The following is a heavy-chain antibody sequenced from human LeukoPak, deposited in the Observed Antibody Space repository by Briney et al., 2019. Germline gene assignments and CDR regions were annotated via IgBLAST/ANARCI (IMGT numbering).Heavy chain of an antibody. CDR3: ATSLGDSSGSQAFDI. CDR2: IYYSGST. Sequence: SETLSLTCTVSGGSISSYYWSWIRQPPGKGLEWIGYIYYSGSTNYNPSLKSRVTISVDTSKNQFSLKLSSVTAADTAVYYCATSLGDSSGSQAFDIWGQGTMVTVSS. CDR1: GGSISSYY. D-gene: IGHD3-22*01. V-gene: IGHV4-59*01. J-gene: IGHJ3*02.